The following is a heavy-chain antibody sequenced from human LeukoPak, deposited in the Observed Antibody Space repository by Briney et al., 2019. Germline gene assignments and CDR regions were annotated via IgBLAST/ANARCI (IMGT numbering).Heavy chain of an antibody. Sequence: ASVKVSCKASGYTFTRYYVNWVRQAPGQGLEWMGWINPNSGGTNYAQKFQGRVTMTRDTSISTAYMELSRLRSDDTAVYYCARDNRSSTGTVTSAGVDYWGQGTLVTVSS. CDR2: INPNSGGT. V-gene: IGHV1-2*02. D-gene: IGHD4-17*01. CDR3: ARDNRSSTGTVTSAGVDY. CDR1: GYTFTRYY. J-gene: IGHJ4*02.